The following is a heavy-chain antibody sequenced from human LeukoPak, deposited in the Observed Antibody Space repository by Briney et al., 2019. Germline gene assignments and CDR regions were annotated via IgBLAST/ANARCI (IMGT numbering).Heavy chain of an antibody. J-gene: IGHJ4*02. V-gene: IGHV3-48*01. CDR3: ARGSSSL. CDR1: GLNFSSYS. Sequence: GGPLRLSCAASGLNFSSYSMHWVRQAPGKGLEWVSYIRRSSSNIFQASSVKGLFTFSRDNAKNSLYLQMNSLRAEDTAVYYVARGSSSLWGQGILVTVSS. D-gene: IGHD2-15*01. CDR2: IRRSSSNI.